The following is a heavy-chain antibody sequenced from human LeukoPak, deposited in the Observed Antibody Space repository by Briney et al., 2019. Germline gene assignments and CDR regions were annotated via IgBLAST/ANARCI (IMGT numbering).Heavy chain of an antibody. CDR3: AKSDRYCSGGSCYPGDFDY. V-gene: IGHV3-23*01. J-gene: IGHJ4*02. CDR2: ISGSGGST. Sequence: PGGSLRLSCAASGFTFSSYSMNWVRQAPGKGLEWVSAISGSGGSTYYADSVKGRFTISRDNSKNTLYLQMNSLRAEDTAVYYCAKSDRYCSGGSCYPGDFDYWGQGTLVTVSS. D-gene: IGHD2-15*01. CDR1: GFTFSSYS.